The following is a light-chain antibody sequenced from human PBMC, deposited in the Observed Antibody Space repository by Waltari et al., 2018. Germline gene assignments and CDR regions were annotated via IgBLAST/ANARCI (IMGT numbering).Light chain of an antibody. Sequence: DIQMTQSPSSLSASVGDRFTITCRASPVINRDLAWFQQKPGNAPKSLIHGSSRLQSGVPSRFSGSASGTDFTLTISSLQPDDFATYYCQQYNTYPWTFGQGTKVQIK. J-gene: IGKJ1*01. CDR2: GSS. V-gene: IGKV1-16*01. CDR3: QQYNTYPWT. CDR1: PVINRD.